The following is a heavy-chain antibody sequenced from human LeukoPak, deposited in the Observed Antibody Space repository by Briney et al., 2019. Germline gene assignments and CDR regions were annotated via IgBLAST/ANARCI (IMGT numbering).Heavy chain of an antibody. J-gene: IGHJ4*02. CDR3: ARALLWFGEPSHIDY. CDR1: GYTFTSYG. V-gene: IGHV1-18*01. Sequence: ASVKVSCKASGYTFTSYGISWVRQALGQGLEWMGWITAYNDNTNYAKKLQGRVTMTTDTSTSTAYMELRSLRSDDTAVYYCARALLWFGEPSHIDYWGQGTLVTASS. D-gene: IGHD3-10*01. CDR2: ITAYNDNT.